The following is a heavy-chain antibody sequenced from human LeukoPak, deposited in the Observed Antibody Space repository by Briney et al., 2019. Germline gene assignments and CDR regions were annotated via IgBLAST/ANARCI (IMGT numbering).Heavy chain of an antibody. CDR3: ARDYGRGYSYGL. CDR2: IIPIFGTA. Sequence: GASVKVSCKASGGTFSSYAISWVRQAPGQGLEWMGGIIPIFGTANYAQKFQGRVTITADESTSTAYMELSSLRSEDTAAYYCARDYGRGYSYGLWGQGTLVTVSS. V-gene: IGHV1-69*01. J-gene: IGHJ4*02. CDR1: GGTFSSYA. D-gene: IGHD5-18*01.